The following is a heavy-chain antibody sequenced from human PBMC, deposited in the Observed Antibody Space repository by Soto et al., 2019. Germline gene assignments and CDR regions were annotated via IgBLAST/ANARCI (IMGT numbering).Heavy chain of an antibody. CDR2: IYHSGST. V-gene: IGHV4-30-2*01. J-gene: IGHJ4*02. CDR1: GGSISIGGYS. D-gene: IGHD5-12*01. Sequence: SDTLSLTCAVSGGSISIGGYSWSWIRQPPGKGLEWIGYIYHSGSTYYNPSLKSRVTISVDRSKNQFSLKLSSVTDADTAVYYCAAGGGLPRYYWGQGTLVTVSS. CDR3: AAGGGLPRYY.